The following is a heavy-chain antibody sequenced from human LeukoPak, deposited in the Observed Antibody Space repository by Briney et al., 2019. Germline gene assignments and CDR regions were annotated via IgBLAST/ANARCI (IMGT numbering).Heavy chain of an antibody. V-gene: IGHV3-48*03. D-gene: IGHD1-1*01. CDR2: ISSSGSTI. CDR1: EFAFGSYA. Sequence: GGSLRLSCAASEFAFGSYAMHWVRQTPGKGLEWVLYISSSGSTIFYADSVKGRFTISRDNAKNSLYLQMNSLRAEDTAVYYCARELAYYFDYWGQGTLVTVSS. CDR3: ARELAYYFDY. J-gene: IGHJ4*02.